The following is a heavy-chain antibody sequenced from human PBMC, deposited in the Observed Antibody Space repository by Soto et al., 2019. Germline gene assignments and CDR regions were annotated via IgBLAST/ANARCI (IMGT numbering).Heavy chain of an antibody. CDR2: ISAYNGNT. Sequence: GASVKVSCKASGYTFTSYGISWVRQAPGQGLEWMGWISAYNGNTNYAQKLQGRVTMTTDTSTSTAYMELRSLRSDDTALYYCARDLYYYASGNYYDTFDVWGQGTLVTVSS. V-gene: IGHV1-18*01. CDR1: GYTFTSYG. J-gene: IGHJ3*01. CDR3: ARDLYYYASGNYYDTFDV. D-gene: IGHD3-10*01.